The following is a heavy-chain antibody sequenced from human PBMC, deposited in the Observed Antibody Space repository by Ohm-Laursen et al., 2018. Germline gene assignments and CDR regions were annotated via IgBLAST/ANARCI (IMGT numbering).Heavy chain of an antibody. V-gene: IGHV3-30*18. CDR1: GFTFSSYA. D-gene: IGHD3-9*01. CDR2: IWYDGSNK. Sequence: RSLRLSCAASGFTFSSYAMSWVRQAPGKGLEWVAVIWYDGSNKYYADSVKGRFTISRDNSKNTLDLQMNSLRPEDTAVYYCAKESSTGYYRTADYWGQGTLVTVSS. CDR3: AKESSTGYYRTADY. J-gene: IGHJ4*02.